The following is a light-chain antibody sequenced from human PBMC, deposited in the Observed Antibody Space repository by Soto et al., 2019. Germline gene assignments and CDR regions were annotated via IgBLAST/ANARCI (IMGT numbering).Light chain of an antibody. J-gene: IGLJ2*01. V-gene: IGLV2-23*02. CDR3: CSYAGSSTFAV. Sequence: QSVLTQPASVSGCPGQSITISCTGTSSDVGSYNLVSWYQQHPGKAPKLMIYEVSKRPSGVSNRFSGSKSGNTASLTISGLQAEDEADYYCCSYAGSSTFAVFGGGTKLTVL. CDR1: SSDVGSYNL. CDR2: EVS.